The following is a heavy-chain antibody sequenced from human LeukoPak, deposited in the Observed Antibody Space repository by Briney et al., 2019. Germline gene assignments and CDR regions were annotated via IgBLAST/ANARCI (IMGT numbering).Heavy chain of an antibody. CDR1: GFTFSSYA. D-gene: IGHD3-10*01. J-gene: IGHJ6*02. CDR2: ISYDGSNK. CDR3: ARAMVRGVVYYGMDV. V-gene: IGHV3-30-3*01. Sequence: SGGSLRLSCAASGFTFSSYAMHWVRQAPGKGLEWVAVISYDGSNKYYADSVKGRFTISRDNSKNTLYLQMNSLRAEDTAVYYCARAMVRGVVYYGMDVWGQGTTVTVSS.